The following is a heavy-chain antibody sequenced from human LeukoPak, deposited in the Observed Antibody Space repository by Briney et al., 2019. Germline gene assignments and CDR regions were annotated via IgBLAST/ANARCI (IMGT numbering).Heavy chain of an antibody. D-gene: IGHD6-13*01. CDR3: TTREDNAWYEEYVQH. J-gene: IGHJ1*01. CDR1: GFTFKNYA. V-gene: IGHV3-23*01. CDR2: TDATGYSR. Sequence: GGSLRLSCAASGFTFKNYAMSWVRQAPGKGLEWVAYTDATGYSRYYADSLEGRFTISRDNSKNTLYLQMKSLKAEDTAVFYCTTREDNAWYEEYVQHWGQGSLVTVSS.